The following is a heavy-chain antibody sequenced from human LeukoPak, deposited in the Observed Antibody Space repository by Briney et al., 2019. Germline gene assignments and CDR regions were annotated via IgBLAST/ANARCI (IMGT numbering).Heavy chain of an antibody. V-gene: IGHV4-4*02. CDR1: LDSTTSNF. Sequence: SETLSLTCTVSLDSTTSNFWSWVSQPPGKGLEWIGEIHRSGSPNYNPSLQSRVTISIDRSRNQIVLELSSVTAADTAVYYCAREILGGFNPGAYWGQGTLVTVSS. D-gene: IGHD1-14*01. CDR2: IHRSGSP. CDR3: AREILGGFNPGAY. J-gene: IGHJ4*02.